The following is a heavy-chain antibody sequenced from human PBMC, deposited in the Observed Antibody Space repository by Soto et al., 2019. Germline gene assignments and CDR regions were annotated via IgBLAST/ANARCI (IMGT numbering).Heavy chain of an antibody. CDR3: AGGDREQLWVGRY. J-gene: IGHJ4*02. D-gene: IGHD5-18*01. CDR1: GGSGSSDSYY. CDR2: MYYSGSS. V-gene: IGHV4-61*01. Sequence: QVQLQESGPGLVKPSETLSLTCTVSGGSGSSDSYYWSWIRQPPGKGLEWSGYMYYSGSSKYNHSLRSRLTRAVDPSKSQFSLKLTSVTATDTDVYYCAGGDREQLWVGRYWGQGTLVTVSS.